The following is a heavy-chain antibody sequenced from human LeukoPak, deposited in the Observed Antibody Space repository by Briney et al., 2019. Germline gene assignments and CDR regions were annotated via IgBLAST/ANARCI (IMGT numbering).Heavy chain of an antibody. CDR2: IKQDGSEK. CDR3: ARDLCGGDCYSFDADDAFDI. D-gene: IGHD2-21*02. CDR1: GFTFSSYW. Sequence: GGSLRLSWAASGFTFSSYWMSWVRQAPGKGLEWVANIKQDGSEKYYVDSVKGRFTISRDNAKNSLYLQMNSLRAEDTAVYYCARDLCGGDCYSFDADDAFDIWGQGTMVIVSS. V-gene: IGHV3-7*01. J-gene: IGHJ3*02.